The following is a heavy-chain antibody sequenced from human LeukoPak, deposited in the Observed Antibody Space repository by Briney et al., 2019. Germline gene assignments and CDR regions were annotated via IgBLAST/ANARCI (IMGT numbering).Heavy chain of an antibody. CDR2: IYYSGST. J-gene: IGHJ4*02. V-gene: IGHV4-30-4*01. CDR1: GGSISSGDYY. D-gene: IGHD3-22*01. Sequence: SETLSLTCTVSGGSISSGDYYWSWIRQPPGKGLEWIGYIYYSGSTYYNPSLKSRVTISVDTSKKQFSLKLSSVTAADTAVYYCARVPFRNYYDSSGYCFDYWGQGTLVTVSS. CDR3: ARVPFRNYYDSSGYCFDY.